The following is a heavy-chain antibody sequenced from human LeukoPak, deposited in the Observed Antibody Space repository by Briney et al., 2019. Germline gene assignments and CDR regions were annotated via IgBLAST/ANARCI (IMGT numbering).Heavy chain of an antibody. CDR2: IYPGDSDT. D-gene: IGHD6-13*01. CDR1: GYSFTSYW. Sequence: GESLKISCKGSGYSFTSYWIGWVRQMPGKGLEWMGIIYPGDSDTRYSPSFQGQVTISADKSISTAYLQWSSLKASDTAMYYCARHPHSSSWPGSGYYYCMDVWGKGTTVTVSS. V-gene: IGHV5-51*01. J-gene: IGHJ6*03. CDR3: ARHPHSSSWPGSGYYYCMDV.